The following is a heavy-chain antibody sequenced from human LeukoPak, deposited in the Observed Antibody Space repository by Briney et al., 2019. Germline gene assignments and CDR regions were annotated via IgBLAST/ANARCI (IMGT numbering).Heavy chain of an antibody. CDR3: ARGVGAFMGWFDP. CDR2: IIPIFGTA. CDR1: GGTFSSYA. D-gene: IGHD1-26*01. V-gene: IGHV1-69*06. J-gene: IGHJ5*02. Sequence: SVKVSCKASGGTFSSYAISWVRQAPGQGREWMGGIIPIFGTANYAQKFQGRVTITADKSTSTAYMELSSLRSEDTAVYYCARGVGAFMGWFDPWGQGTLVTVSS.